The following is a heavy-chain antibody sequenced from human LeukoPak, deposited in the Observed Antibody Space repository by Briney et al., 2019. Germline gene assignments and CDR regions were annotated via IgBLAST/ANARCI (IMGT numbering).Heavy chain of an antibody. D-gene: IGHD1-7*01. CDR1: GFTFSNYW. V-gene: IGHV3-7*01. Sequence: PGGSLRLSCAASGFTFSNYWMSWVRQAPGKGLQWVANIKQDGSKKYYVDSVKGRFTISRDNAKKSLYLQMNSLRAEDTAVYYCARDDDWNYEDYWGQGTLVTVSS. CDR3: ARDDDWNYEDY. CDR2: IKQDGSKK. J-gene: IGHJ4*02.